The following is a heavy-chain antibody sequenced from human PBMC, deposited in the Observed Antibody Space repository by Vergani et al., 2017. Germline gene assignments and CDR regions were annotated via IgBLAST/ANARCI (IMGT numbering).Heavy chain of an antibody. Sequence: QLQLQESGPGLVKPSETLSLTCTVSGGSISSSSYYWGWIRQPPGKGLEWLGYIYYSGSANYNPSLKSRVTISVDTSKSQFSLKLSSVTAADTAVYYCGRGDGSNYGGFDYWGQGTLVTVSS. CDR1: GGSISSSSYY. D-gene: IGHD5-24*01. J-gene: IGHJ4*02. CDR3: GRGDGSNYGGFDY. V-gene: IGHV4-61*05. CDR2: IYYSGSA.